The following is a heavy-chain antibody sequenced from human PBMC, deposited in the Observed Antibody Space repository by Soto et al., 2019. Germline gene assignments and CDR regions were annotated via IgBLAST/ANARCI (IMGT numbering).Heavy chain of an antibody. J-gene: IGHJ2*01. CDR3: ARGIGSSSEAWYFDL. V-gene: IGHV1-69*01. Sequence: QVQLVQSGAEVKKPGSSVKVSCKASGGTFSSYAISWVRQAPGQGLAWLGGVIPIVGTPNYAQNFQDRVTITADESTSTAYMELSGLRSEDTAVYYCARGIGSSSEAWYFDLWGRGTLVSVSS. D-gene: IGHD6-13*01. CDR2: VIPIVGTP. CDR1: GGTFSSYA.